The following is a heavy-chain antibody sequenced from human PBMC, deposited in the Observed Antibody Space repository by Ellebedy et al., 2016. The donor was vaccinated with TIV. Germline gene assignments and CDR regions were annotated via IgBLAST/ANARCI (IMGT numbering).Heavy chain of an antibody. CDR2: IYPGDSDT. Sequence: GESLKISXKGSGYSFTSYWIGWVRQMPGKGLEWMGIIYPGDSDTRYSPSFQGQVTISADKSISIAYLQWSSLKASDTAMYYCARGANYDYIWGSYRYDWFDPWGQGTLVTVSS. V-gene: IGHV5-51*01. CDR3: ARGANYDYIWGSYRYDWFDP. D-gene: IGHD3-16*02. CDR1: GYSFTSYW. J-gene: IGHJ5*02.